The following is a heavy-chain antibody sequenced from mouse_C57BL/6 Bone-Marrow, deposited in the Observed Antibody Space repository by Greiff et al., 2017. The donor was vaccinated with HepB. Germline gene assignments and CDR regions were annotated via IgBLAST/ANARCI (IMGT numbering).Heavy chain of an antibody. Sequence: QLQASGPELVKPGASVKISCQASGYTFTDYHINWVKQRPGQGLEWIGWICPGSGNTKYNEKFKGKATLTVDTSSSTAYMPRSILTSEDSAVYFCARYPIYYYGSSLPWFAYWGQGTLVTVSA. CDR1: GYTFTDYH. J-gene: IGHJ3*01. CDR3: ARYPIYYYGSSLPWFAY. CDR2: ICPGSGNT. V-gene: IGHV1-84*01. D-gene: IGHD1-1*01.